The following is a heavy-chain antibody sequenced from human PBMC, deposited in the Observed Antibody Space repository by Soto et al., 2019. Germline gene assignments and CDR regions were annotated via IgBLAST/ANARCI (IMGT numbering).Heavy chain of an antibody. CDR2: ISSSSSYI. V-gene: IGHV3-21*01. D-gene: IGHD3-22*01. CDR3: ARGSFFYETSGYYPPDY. CDR1: GFTFMSYT. Sequence: GGSLRLSCAASGFTFMSYTMNWVRQAPGTGLEWVASISSSSSYIEYADSLKGRFTISRDNAKDSVHLQMRSLRAEDTAVYYCARGSFFYETSGYYPPDYWGQGTLVTVSS. J-gene: IGHJ4*02.